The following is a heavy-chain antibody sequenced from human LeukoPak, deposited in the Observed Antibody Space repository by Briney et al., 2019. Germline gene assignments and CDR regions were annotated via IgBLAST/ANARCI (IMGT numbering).Heavy chain of an antibody. Sequence: PSETLSLTCAVSGYSISSGYYWGWIRQPPGKGLEWIGSIYHSGSTYYNPSLKSRVTISVDTSKNQFSLKLSSVTAADTAVYYCAREKGWYELQWLVDDFDYWGQGTLVTVSS. D-gene: IGHD6-19*01. CDR2: IYHSGST. J-gene: IGHJ4*02. V-gene: IGHV4-38-2*02. CDR1: GYSISSGYY. CDR3: AREKGWYELQWLVDDFDY.